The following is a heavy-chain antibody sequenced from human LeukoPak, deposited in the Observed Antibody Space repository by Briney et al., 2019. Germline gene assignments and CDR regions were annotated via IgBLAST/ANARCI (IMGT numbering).Heavy chain of an antibody. V-gene: IGHV1-69*04. D-gene: IGHD2-15*01. J-gene: IGHJ4*02. CDR1: GGTFSSYA. Sequence: GASVKVSCKASGGTFSSYAISWVRQAPGQGLEWMGRIIPILGIANYAQKFQGRVTMTRDTSISTAYMELNRLRSDDTAIYYCARDGGEKSFDSWGQGALVTVSS. CDR3: ARDGGEKSFDS. CDR2: IIPILGIA.